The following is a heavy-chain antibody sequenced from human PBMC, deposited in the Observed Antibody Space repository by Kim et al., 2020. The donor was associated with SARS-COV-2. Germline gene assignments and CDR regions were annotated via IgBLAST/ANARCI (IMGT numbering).Heavy chain of an antibody. CDR3: AKASITMIVVAPGY. D-gene: IGHD3-22*01. J-gene: IGHJ4*02. Sequence: ADSVKGRFTISRDDSKNTLYLQMNSLRAGDTAVYYCAKASITMIVVAPGYWGQGTLVTVSS. V-gene: IGHV3-23*01.